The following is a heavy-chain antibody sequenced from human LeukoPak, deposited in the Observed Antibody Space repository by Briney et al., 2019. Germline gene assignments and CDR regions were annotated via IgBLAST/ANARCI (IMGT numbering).Heavy chain of an antibody. J-gene: IGHJ4*02. D-gene: IGHD3-22*01. V-gene: IGHV3-9*01. CDR3: AKSSSYYDNSGYFDY. CDR2: ISWNSGSI. CDR1: GFTFDNFA. Sequence: GRSLRLSCAASGFTFDNFAMHWVRQPPGKGLEWVSGISWNSGSIGYADSVKGRFTISRDNAKNSLHLQMNSLRAEDTALYYCAKSSSYYDNSGYFDYWGQGTLVTVSS.